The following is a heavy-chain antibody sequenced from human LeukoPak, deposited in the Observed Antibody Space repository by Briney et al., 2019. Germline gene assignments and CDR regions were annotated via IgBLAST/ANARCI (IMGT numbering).Heavy chain of an antibody. J-gene: IGHJ6*01. D-gene: IGHD2-8*01. CDR3: HCMSPYYYYYGMDV. CDR1: GYTFTSYY. Sequence: ASVKVSCKASGYTFTSYYMHWVRQAPGQGLEWMGIINPSGGSTSFAQKFQGRVTMTRDTSTSTVYMELSSLRSEDTAVYYCHCMSPYYYYYGMDVWGKGTTVTVSA. CDR2: INPSGGST. V-gene: IGHV1-46*01.